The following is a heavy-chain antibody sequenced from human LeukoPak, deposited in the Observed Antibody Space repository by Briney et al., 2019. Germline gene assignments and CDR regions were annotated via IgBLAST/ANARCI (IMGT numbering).Heavy chain of an antibody. D-gene: IGHD6-19*01. CDR3: ARDNKWLVRYNWFDP. CDR2: IIPILGIA. J-gene: IGHJ5*02. Sequence: GSSVKVSCKASGGTFSSYAISWVRQAPGQGLEWMGRIIPILGIANYAQKFQGRVTITADKSTSTAYMELSSLRSEDTAVYYCARDNKWLVRYNWFDPWGQGTLVTVSS. CDR1: GGTFSSYA. V-gene: IGHV1-69*04.